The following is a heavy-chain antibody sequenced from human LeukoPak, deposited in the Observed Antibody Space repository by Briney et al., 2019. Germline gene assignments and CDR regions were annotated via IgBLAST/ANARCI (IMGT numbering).Heavy chain of an antibody. CDR2: INPRGGST. V-gene: IGHV1-46*01. CDR1: GYTFTKYF. D-gene: IGHD2-21*02. J-gene: IGHJ5*02. Sequence: GASVKVSCKASGYTFTKYFMHWERQAPGQGLEWMGIINPRGGSTGYAQKFQGRITMTTDMSTRTVYMELSSLESEDTAVYYCARRDCVGDCYSNWFDPWGQGTLVTVSS. CDR3: ARRDCVGDCYSNWFDP.